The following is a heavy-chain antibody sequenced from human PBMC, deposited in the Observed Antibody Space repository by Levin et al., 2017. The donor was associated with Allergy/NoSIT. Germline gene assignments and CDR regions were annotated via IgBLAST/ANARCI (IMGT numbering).Heavy chain of an antibody. Sequence: GESLKISCAASGFTFSSYAMHWVRQAPGKGLEWVAVISYDGSNKYYADSVKGRFTISRDNSKNTLYLQMNSLRAEDTAVYYCARGGPLLSITIFGVGTPGTPIDYWGQGTLVTVSS. CDR3: ARGGPLLSITIFGVGTPGTPIDY. CDR2: ISYDGSNK. V-gene: IGHV3-30-3*01. CDR1: GFTFSSYA. J-gene: IGHJ4*02. D-gene: IGHD3-3*01.